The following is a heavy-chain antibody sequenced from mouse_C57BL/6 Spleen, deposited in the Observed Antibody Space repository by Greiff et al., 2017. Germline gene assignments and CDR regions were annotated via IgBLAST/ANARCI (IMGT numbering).Heavy chain of an antibody. V-gene: IGHV5-17*01. CDR1: GFTFSDYG. CDR2: ISSGGSTT. J-gene: IGHJ4*01. CDR3: ARGGSGAMDY. Sequence: DVQLVESGGGLVKPGGSLKLSCAASGFTFSDYGMHWVRQAPEKGLEWVAYISSGGSTTYYAETVKGRFTFSRDNATNTLFLQMTSLRSEDTAVYYCARGGSGAMDYWGQGTSVTVAS. D-gene: IGHD3-1*01.